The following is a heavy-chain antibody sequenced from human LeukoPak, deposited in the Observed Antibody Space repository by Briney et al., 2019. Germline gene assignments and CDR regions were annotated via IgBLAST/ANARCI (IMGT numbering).Heavy chain of an antibody. J-gene: IGHJ3*02. Sequence: PGGSLRLSCAASGFTFSSYSMNWVRQAPGKGLEWVSSISSSSSYIYYADSVKGRFTISRDNAKNSLYLQMNSLRAEGTAVYYCARDDGYCSSTSCLFDAFDIWGQGTMVTVSS. CDR2: ISSSSSYI. CDR3: ARDDGYCSSTSCLFDAFDI. V-gene: IGHV3-21*01. D-gene: IGHD2-2*01. CDR1: GFTFSSYS.